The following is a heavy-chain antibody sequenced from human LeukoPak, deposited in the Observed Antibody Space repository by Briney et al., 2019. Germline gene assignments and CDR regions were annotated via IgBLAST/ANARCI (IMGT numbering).Heavy chain of an antibody. CDR1: GGSISSSSYF. Sequence: SETLSLTCTVSGGSISSSSYFWGWIRQPPGKGLEWIGSIYYSGSTYYNPSLKSRVTISVDTSKNQFSLKLSSVTAADTAVYYCARDDGGGSGSYYVGYWGQGTLVTVSS. CDR3: ARDDGGGSGSYYVGY. V-gene: IGHV4-39*07. J-gene: IGHJ4*02. CDR2: IYYSGST. D-gene: IGHD3-10*01.